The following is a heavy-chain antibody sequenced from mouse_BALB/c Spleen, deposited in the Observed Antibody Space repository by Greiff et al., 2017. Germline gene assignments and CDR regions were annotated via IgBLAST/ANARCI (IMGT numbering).Heavy chain of an antibody. V-gene: IGHV14-3*02. CDR1: GFNIKDTY. CDR2: IDPANGNT. D-gene: IGHD1-1*01. J-gene: IGHJ3*01. CDR3: AKDYYAWFAY. Sequence: VQLQQSGAELVKPGASVKLSCSASGFNIKDTYMHWVKQRPEQGLEWIGRIDPANGNTKYDPKFQGKATITADTSSNTAYLQLSSLTSEDTAVYYCAKDYYAWFAYWGQGTLVTVSA.